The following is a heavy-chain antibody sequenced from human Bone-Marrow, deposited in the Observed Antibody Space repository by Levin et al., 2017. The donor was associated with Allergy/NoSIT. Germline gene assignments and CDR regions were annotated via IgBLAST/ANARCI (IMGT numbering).Heavy chain of an antibody. CDR1: GFTFSSYS. Sequence: PGGSLRLSCAASGFTFSSYSMNWVRQAPGKGLEWVSSISSSSSYIYYADSVKGRFTISRDNAKNSLYLQMNSLRAEDTAVYYCARVGLGYCSSTSCRGFPYYYYGMDVWGQGTTVTVSS. V-gene: IGHV3-21*01. CDR2: ISSSSSYI. D-gene: IGHD2-2*01. CDR3: ARVGLGYCSSTSCRGFPYYYYGMDV. J-gene: IGHJ6*02.